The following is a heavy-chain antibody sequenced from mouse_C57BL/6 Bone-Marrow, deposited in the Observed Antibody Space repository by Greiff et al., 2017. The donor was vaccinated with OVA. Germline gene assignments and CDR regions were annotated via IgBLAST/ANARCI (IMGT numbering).Heavy chain of an antibody. CDR2: IDPESYDT. CDR1: GFNIKDDY. J-gene: IGHJ3*01. CDR3: TKIAY. Sequence: EVKLMESGAELVRPGASVKLSCTVSGFNIKDDYIHWVKQRPEQGLEWIGWIDPESYDTEYASKFQGKATVTADTSSNTAYLQLSSLTSEDTAVYYCTKIAYWGQGTLVTVSA. V-gene: IGHV14-4*01.